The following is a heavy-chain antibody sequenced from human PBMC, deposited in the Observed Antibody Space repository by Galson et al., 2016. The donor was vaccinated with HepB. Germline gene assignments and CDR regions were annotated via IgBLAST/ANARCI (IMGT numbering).Heavy chain of an antibody. Sequence: ETLSLTCSVSGDSIRSNHWWTWVRQAPGKGLEWIGQVFYSGHTNYSPSLKSRVTISVDTSKNHFALNLQSVTAADTAVYFCAREDNGLGRLDYWGQGNLVTV. D-gene: IGHD3-10*01. CDR3: AREDNGLGRLDY. J-gene: IGHJ4*02. CDR2: VFYSGHT. V-gene: IGHV4-4*01. CDR1: GDSIRSNHW.